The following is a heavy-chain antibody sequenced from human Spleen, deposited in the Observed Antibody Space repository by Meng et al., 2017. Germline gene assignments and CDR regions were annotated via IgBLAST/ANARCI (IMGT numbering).Heavy chain of an antibody. CDR3: ARMIVVAGFDP. D-gene: IGHD3-22*01. J-gene: IGHJ5*02. Sequence: QVQLQESGPGLVVPSGTLSITCAVSGDSISSGGYYWSWIRQHPGKGLEWIGYIYYSGSTYYNPSLKSRVTISVDTSKNQFSLKLSSVTAADTAVYYCARMIVVAGFDPWGQGTLVTVSS. CDR2: IYYSGST. V-gene: IGHV4-31*11. CDR1: GDSISSGGYY.